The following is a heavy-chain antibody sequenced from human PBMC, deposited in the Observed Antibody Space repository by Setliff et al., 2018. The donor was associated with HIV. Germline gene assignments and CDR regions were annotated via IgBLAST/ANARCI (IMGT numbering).Heavy chain of an antibody. CDR3: ARQFWMLTTLYFDS. CDR2: YYRGST. CDR1: GESINSGTSY. V-gene: IGHV4-39*01. J-gene: IGHJ4*02. D-gene: IGHD3-16*01. Sequence: SETLSLTCSVSGESINSGTSYWNWIRQYPGKSLEWIGYYYRGSTYYNPSLKSRLTITQHTSKNHFSLSLSSVTAADTAVYYCARQFWMLTTLYFDSLGPGTLVTVPQ.